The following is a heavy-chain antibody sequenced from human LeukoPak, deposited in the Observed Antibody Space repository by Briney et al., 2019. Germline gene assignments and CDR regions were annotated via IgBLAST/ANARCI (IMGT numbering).Heavy chain of an antibody. CDR2: ISGSGSST. J-gene: IGHJ4*02. Sequence: PGGSLRLSCAASGFTFSSYAMSWVRQAPGKGLEWASVISGSGSSTYYADSVKGRFTISRDNSKNTLYLQMNSLRAEDTAVYYCAKDAQCSGGSCYLFHYWGQGTPVTVSS. CDR3: AKDAQCSGGSCYLFHY. V-gene: IGHV3-23*01. D-gene: IGHD2-15*01. CDR1: GFTFSSYA.